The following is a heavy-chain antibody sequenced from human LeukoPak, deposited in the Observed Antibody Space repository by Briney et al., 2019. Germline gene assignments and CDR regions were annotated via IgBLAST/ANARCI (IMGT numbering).Heavy chain of an antibody. V-gene: IGHV3-15*01. D-gene: IGHD4-23*01. CDR3: TTALRWEVTPLDY. CDR1: GFTFSNAW. Sequence: GGSLRLSCAASGFTFSNAWMSWVRQAPGKGLECVGRTKSNSDGGTTDYAAPVKGRFTISRDDSKDTLYLQMNGLKTEDTAVYYCTTALRWEVTPLDYWGQGTLVTVSS. J-gene: IGHJ4*02. CDR2: TKSNSDGGTT.